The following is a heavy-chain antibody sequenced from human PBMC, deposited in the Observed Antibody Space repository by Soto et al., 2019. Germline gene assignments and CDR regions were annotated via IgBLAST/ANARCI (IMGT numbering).Heavy chain of an antibody. D-gene: IGHD5-12*01. J-gene: IGHJ4*02. CDR1: GYTFISYD. Sequence: VQLVQSGAEVKKPGASVKVSCKASGYTFISYDINWVRQAPGQGLECVGWMNPNRGNTDYAQKFQGRVTMTRNTAITTAYMELRSLTSEDTDVYFCLRGLYTGYEWGDNWGQGTLISVSS. CDR3: LRGLYTGYEWGDN. V-gene: IGHV1-8*01. CDR2: MNPNRGNT.